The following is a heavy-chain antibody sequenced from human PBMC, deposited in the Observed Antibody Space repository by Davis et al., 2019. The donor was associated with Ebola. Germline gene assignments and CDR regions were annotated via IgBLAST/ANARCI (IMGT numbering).Heavy chain of an antibody. D-gene: IGHD4-11*01. CDR1: GYTFTSYY. J-gene: IGHJ6*02. CDR3: AREGGNDYQYYYYYYGMDV. CDR2: ISAYNGNT. V-gene: IGHV1-18*04. Sequence: ASVKVSCKASGYTFTSYYMHWVRQAPGQGLEWMGWISAYNGNTNYAQKLQGRVTMATDTSTSTAYMELRSLRSDDTAVYYCAREGGNDYQYYYYYYGMDVWGQGTTVTVSS.